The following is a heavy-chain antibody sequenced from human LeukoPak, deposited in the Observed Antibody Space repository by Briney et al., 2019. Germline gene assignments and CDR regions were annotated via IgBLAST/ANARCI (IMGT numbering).Heavy chain of an antibody. V-gene: IGHV3-48*02. CDR2: ISSSSSTI. J-gene: IGHJ4*02. CDR1: GFTFSNYN. CDR3: ARDLHRELRLIPYFDY. D-gene: IGHD2-2*02. Sequence: GGSLRLSCAASGFTFSNYNMNWVRQAPGKGLEWVSYISSSSSTIYYADSVKGRFTISRDNAKNSLYLQMNSLRDEDTAVYYCARDLHRELRLIPYFDYWGQGTLVTVSS.